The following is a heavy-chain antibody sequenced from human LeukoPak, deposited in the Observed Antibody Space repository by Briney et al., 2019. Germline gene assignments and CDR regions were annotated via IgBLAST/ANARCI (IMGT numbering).Heavy chain of an antibody. CDR3: ARWQNVYYYDSSGYYL. J-gene: IGHJ4*02. D-gene: IGHD3-22*01. V-gene: IGHV1-8*03. Sequence: GASVKVSCKASGYTFTSYGINWVRQATGQGLEWMGWMNPNSGNTGYAQKFQGRVTITRNTSISTAYMELSSLRSEDTAVYYCARWQNVYYYDSSGYYLWGEGTLVTVFS. CDR1: GYTFTSYG. CDR2: MNPNSGNT.